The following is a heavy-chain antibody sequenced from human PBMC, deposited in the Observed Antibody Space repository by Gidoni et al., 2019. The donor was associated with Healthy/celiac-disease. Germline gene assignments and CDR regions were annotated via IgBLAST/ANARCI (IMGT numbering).Heavy chain of an antibody. CDR2: IVVGSVNT. CDR1: GFTFTSSA. V-gene: IGHV1-58*01. J-gene: IGHJ4*02. D-gene: IGHD5-12*01. Sequence: QMQLVQSGPEVKKPGTSVKVSCKASGFTFTSSAVQWLRQDRGQRLEWIGWIVVGSVNTNNAQKFQERVPITRDMSTSTAYMKLSSLRSEDTAVYYCAAGRLPPPGYWGQGTLVTVSS. CDR3: AAGRLPPPGY.